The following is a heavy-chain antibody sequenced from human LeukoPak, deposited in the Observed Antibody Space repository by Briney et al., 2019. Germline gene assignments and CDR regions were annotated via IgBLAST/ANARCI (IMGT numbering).Heavy chain of an antibody. J-gene: IGHJ2*01. CDR2: IYYSGST. Sequence: PSETLSLTCTVSGGSISSGGYYWSWIRQHPGKGLEWIGYIYYSGSTYYNPSLKSRVTISVDTSKNQFSLKLSSVTAADTAVYYCARDHRAVTTGGIVWYFDLCGRGTLVTVSS. CDR3: ARDHRAVTTGGIVWYFDL. D-gene: IGHD4-17*01. V-gene: IGHV4-31*03. CDR1: GGSISSGGYY.